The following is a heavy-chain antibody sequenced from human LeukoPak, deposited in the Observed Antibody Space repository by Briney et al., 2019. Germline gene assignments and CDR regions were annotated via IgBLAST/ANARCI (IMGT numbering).Heavy chain of an antibody. CDR3: ARRAPSHDFDD. J-gene: IGHJ4*02. Sequence: GGSLRLSCAASAFIFSSYGMHWVRQAPGKGLEWVAAISTTSGNIYYADSVKGRFTISRDNAKNSLYLQMNSLRVEDTALYYCARRAPSHDFDDWGQGTLVTVSS. CDR1: AFIFSSYG. CDR2: ISTTSGNI. V-gene: IGHV3-21*01.